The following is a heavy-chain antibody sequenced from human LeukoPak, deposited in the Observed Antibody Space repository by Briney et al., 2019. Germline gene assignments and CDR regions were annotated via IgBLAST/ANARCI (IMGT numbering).Heavy chain of an antibody. V-gene: IGHV1-24*01. CDR1: GYTLTELS. D-gene: IGHD3-10*01. Sequence: ASVKVSCKVSGYTLTELSMHWVRQAPGKGLEWMGGFDPEDGETIYAQKFQGRVTMTEDTSTDTAYMELSSLRSEDTAVYYCASRYYGSGSYSNLQYYYMDVWGKGTTVTVSS. J-gene: IGHJ6*03. CDR3: ASRYYGSGSYSNLQYYYMDV. CDR2: FDPEDGET.